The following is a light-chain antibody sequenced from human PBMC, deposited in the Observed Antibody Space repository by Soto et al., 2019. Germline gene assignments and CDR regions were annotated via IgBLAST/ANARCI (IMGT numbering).Light chain of an antibody. V-gene: IGKV3-15*01. CDR2: GAS. J-gene: IGKJ2*01. CDR3: QQYHNWPPQYT. CDR1: QSVASN. Sequence: EIVMTQSPASLSVSPGDGATLACRASQSVASNVAWYQQKPGQGPRLLIHGASTRAVGVPARFSGSGSGTDFTLTIHSLQSEDFAVYYCQQYHNWPPQYTFGQGTKVQIK.